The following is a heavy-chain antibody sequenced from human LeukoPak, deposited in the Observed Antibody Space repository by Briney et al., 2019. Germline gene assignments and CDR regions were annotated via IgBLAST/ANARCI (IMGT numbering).Heavy chain of an antibody. Sequence: ASVKVSCKASGGTFSSYAISWMRQAPGQGLEWMGWISAYNGNTNYAQKLQGRVTMTTDTSTSTAYMELRSLRSDDAAIYYCARDVYYYDSSAYYYFDFWGQGTLVAVSS. J-gene: IGHJ4*02. CDR1: GGTFSSYA. CDR2: ISAYNGNT. CDR3: ARDVYYYDSSAYYYFDF. D-gene: IGHD3-22*01. V-gene: IGHV1-18*01.